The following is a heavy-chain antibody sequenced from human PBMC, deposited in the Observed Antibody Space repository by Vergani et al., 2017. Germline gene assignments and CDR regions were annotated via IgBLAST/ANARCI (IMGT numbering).Heavy chain of an antibody. J-gene: IGHJ4*02. Sequence: QVSLVESGGGVVQPGRSLTLPCSASGFGFKNFAMHWVRQAPGKGLEWVATISKDGTHDYYEPSVRGRFAVSRYNFKNTVYLQIDRLTTDDTAVYFCSRVGSDIXVSSRYYSHLLYYWVEGRLDTVSS. CDR1: GFGFKNFA. D-gene: IGHD3-22*01. CDR2: ISKDGTHD. CDR3: SRVGSDIXVSSRYYSHLLYY. V-gene: IGHV3-30*03.